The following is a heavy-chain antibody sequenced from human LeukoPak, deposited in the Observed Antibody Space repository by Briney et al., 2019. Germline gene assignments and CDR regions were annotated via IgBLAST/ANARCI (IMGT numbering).Heavy chain of an antibody. Sequence: GGSLRLSCTASGFTLSSYEMSWIRQAPGKGLEWVSSIDYSGGSTYYADSVKGRFTISRDNAKNSLYLQMNSLRAEDTAVYYCARPSLHAFDIWGQGTMVTVSS. V-gene: IGHV3-23*01. CDR3: ARPSLHAFDI. D-gene: IGHD2-15*01. J-gene: IGHJ3*02. CDR1: GFTLSSYE. CDR2: IDYSGGST.